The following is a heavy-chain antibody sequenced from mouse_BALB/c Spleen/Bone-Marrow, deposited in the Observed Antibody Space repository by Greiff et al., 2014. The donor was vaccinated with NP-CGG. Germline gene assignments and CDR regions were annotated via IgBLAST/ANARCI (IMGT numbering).Heavy chain of an antibody. CDR1: GYTFTSYW. Sequence: EVKLQESGTVLARPGASVKMSYKASGYTFTSYWMHWVKQRPGQGLEWIGAIYPGNSDTSYNQKFKGKAKLTAVTSTSTAYMELSSLTNEDSAVYYCTGYVRRYYYAMDYWGQGTSVTVSS. J-gene: IGHJ4*01. D-gene: IGHD2-14*01. CDR3: TGYVRRYYYAMDY. V-gene: IGHV1-5*01. CDR2: IYPGNSDT.